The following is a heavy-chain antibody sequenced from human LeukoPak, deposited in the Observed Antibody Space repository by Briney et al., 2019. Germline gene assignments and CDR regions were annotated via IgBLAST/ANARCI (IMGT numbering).Heavy chain of an antibody. Sequence: SETLSLTCTVSGGSISSSSYYWGWFRQPPGKGLEWLVSIYYSGSTYYNPSLKSRVSISVDTSKNQCSLKLSTVTGADTAVYCCARRGRVVATATGDGFDIWGQETMVSVSS. J-gene: IGHJ3*02. V-gene: IGHV4-39*01. CDR3: ARRGRVVATATGDGFDI. CDR2: IYYSGST. CDR1: GGSISSSSYY. D-gene: IGHD2-21*02.